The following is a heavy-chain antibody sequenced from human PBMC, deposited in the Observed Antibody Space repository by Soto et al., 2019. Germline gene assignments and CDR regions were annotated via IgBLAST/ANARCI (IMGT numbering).Heavy chain of an antibody. J-gene: IGHJ4*02. V-gene: IGHV4-4*02. D-gene: IGHD3-10*01. CDR2: IYHSGST. CDR3: ARGVWRASITMVRTNYDY. Sequence: QVQLQESGPGLVKPSGTLSLTCAVSGGSISSSNWWSWVRQPPGKGLEWIGEIYHSGSTNYNPSLKSRVTISVDKSKNQFSMKLSFVTAADTAVYYCARGVWRASITMVRTNYDYWGQGTLVTVSS. CDR1: GGSISSSNW.